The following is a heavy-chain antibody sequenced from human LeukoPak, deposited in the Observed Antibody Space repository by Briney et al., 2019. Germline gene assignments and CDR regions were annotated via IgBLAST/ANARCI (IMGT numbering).Heavy chain of an antibody. D-gene: IGHD6-13*01. CDR1: GGSISSYN. CDR3: ARVRFGYSSSWFSKDYYYGMDV. V-gene: IGHV4-59*01. CDR2: IYYSGST. J-gene: IGHJ6*02. Sequence: SETLSLTCTVSGGSISSYNWSWIRQPPGKGLEWIGYIYYSGSTNYNPSLKSRVTISVDTSKNQFSLKLSSVTAADTAVYYCARVRFGYSSSWFSKDYYYGMDVWGQGTTVTVSS.